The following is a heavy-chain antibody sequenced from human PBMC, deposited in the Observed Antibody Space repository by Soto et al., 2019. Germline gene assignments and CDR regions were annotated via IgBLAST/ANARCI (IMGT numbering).Heavy chain of an antibody. V-gene: IGHV3-30-3*01. CDR1: GFTFSTYA. CDR2: ISYDGSNK. J-gene: IGHJ4*02. CDR3: ARDESSRGWHLGY. D-gene: IGHD6-19*01. Sequence: QVQLVESGGGVVQPGRSLRLSCAASGFTFSTYAMHWVRQPPGKGLEWVAVISYDGSNKYYADYVKGRFTVSRANSKNTVFLQMNSLRAEDTAVYYCARDESSRGWHLGYWGQGTLVTVSS.